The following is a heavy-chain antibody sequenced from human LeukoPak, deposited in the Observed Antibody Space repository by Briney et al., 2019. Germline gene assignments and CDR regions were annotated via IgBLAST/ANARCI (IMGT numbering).Heavy chain of an antibody. J-gene: IGHJ3*01. CDR2: IYHSGST. D-gene: IGHD6-13*01. V-gene: IGHV4-34*01. Sequence: SETLSLTCAVYGGSFSGYYWSWIRQPPGKGLEWIGEIYHSGSTNYHASLKSRVTISVDTSKNQFSLKLNSVTVADTAFYYCVTSIALAGWGGFDVWGQGRMVTVSS. CDR3: VTSIALAGWGGFDV. CDR1: GGSFSGYY.